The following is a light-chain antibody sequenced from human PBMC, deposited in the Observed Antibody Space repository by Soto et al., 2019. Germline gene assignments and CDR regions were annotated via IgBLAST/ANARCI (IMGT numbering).Light chain of an antibody. Sequence: DIQMTQSPSSLSASVGHRVTITCRASQSISNYLIWYQQKPGKAPKLLMFAASSLQSGVPSRFSGGGSGTDFTLTISSLQPEDFATYYCQQSYSTPRTFGQGTKVEIK. V-gene: IGKV1-39*01. CDR2: AAS. CDR1: QSISNY. CDR3: QQSYSTPRT. J-gene: IGKJ1*01.